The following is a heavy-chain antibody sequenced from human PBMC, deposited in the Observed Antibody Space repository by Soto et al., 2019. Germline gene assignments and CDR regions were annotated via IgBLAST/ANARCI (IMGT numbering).Heavy chain of an antibody. D-gene: IGHD6-19*01. CDR3: ATGSSGWYFDY. CDR2: ISGSGGST. V-gene: IGHV3-23*01. Sequence: PGGSLRLSCTASGFIFVSYAMSWVRQAPGKGLEWVSTISGSGGSTYYADSVKGRFTISRDNSKNTLYLQMNSLRAEDTAVYYCATGSSGWYFDYWGQGTLVTVSS. CDR1: GFIFVSYA. J-gene: IGHJ4*02.